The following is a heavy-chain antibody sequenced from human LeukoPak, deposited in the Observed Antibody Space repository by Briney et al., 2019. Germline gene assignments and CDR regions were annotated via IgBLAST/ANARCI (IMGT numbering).Heavy chain of an antibody. Sequence: GGSLRLSCAASGFTFSSYNMNWVRQAPGKGLEWVSSITSSSSYIYYADSVKGRFTISRDNAKNSLYLQMNSLRAEDTAVYYCASILWLYYYGRGGAFDIWGQGTMVTVSS. CDR2: ITSSSSYI. D-gene: IGHD3-10*02. CDR1: GFTFSSYN. V-gene: IGHV3-21*01. CDR3: ASILWLYYYGRGGAFDI. J-gene: IGHJ3*02.